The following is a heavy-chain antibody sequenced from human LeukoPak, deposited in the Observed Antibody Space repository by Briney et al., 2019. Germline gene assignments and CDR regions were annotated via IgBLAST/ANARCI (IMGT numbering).Heavy chain of an antibody. J-gene: IGHJ4*02. CDR2: IIPIFGTA. D-gene: IGHD5-18*01. CDR1: GGTFSRNA. V-gene: IGHV1-69*05. CDR3: ASPDASMVSAFDY. Sequence: SVKVSCKASGGTFSRNAISWGRQAPGQGLEWMGGIIPIFGTANYAENFQGRVTITTDEITSTAYMELRSLRSEDTAVYYCASPDASMVSAFDYWGQGTLVTVSS.